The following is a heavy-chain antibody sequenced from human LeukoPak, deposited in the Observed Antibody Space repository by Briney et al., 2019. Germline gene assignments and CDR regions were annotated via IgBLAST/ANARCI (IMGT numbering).Heavy chain of an antibody. D-gene: IGHD3-9*01. V-gene: IGHV1-69*13. Sequence: ASVKVSCKASGGTFISYAISWVRQAPGQGLEWMGGIIPIFGTANYAQKFQGRVTITADESTSTAYMELSSLRSEDTAVYYCARARYYDILTGYSEKYYFDYWGQGTLVTVSS. CDR3: ARARYYDILTGYSEKYYFDY. J-gene: IGHJ4*02. CDR2: IIPIFGTA. CDR1: GGTFISYA.